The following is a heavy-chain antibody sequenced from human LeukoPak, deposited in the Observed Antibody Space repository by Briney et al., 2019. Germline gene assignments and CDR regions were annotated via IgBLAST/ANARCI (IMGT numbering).Heavy chain of an antibody. CDR1: GYTLTELS. Sequence: ASVKVSRKVSGYTLTELSMHWVRQAPGKGLEWMGGFDPEDGETIYAQKFQGRVTMTEDTSTDTAYMELSSLRSEDTAVYYCAIAVFAEYCSGGSCYPDYWGQGTLVTVSS. J-gene: IGHJ4*02. D-gene: IGHD2-15*01. CDR3: AIAVFAEYCSGGSCYPDY. V-gene: IGHV1-24*01. CDR2: FDPEDGET.